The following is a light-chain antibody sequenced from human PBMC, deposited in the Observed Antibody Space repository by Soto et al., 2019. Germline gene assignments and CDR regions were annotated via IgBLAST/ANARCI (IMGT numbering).Light chain of an antibody. CDR3: HQYGDSPQT. CDR1: QSVSSSY. J-gene: IGKJ1*01. V-gene: IGKV3D-20*01. Sequence: EIVLTQSPATLSLSPGERATLSCWASQSVSSSYLAWYQQKPGLAPRLLIYDASSRATGIPDRFSGSGSGTDFTLTISRLEPEDFAVYYCHQYGDSPQTFGQGTKVDIK. CDR2: DAS.